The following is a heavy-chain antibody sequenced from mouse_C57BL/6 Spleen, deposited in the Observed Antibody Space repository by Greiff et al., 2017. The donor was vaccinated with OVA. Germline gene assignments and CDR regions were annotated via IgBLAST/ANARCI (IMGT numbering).Heavy chain of an antibody. V-gene: IGHV1-64*01. Sequence: VQLQQPGAELVKPGASVKLSCKASGYTFTSYWMHWVKQRPGQGLEWIGMIHPNSGSTNYNEKFKSKATLTVDKSSSTAYMQLSSLTSEDSAVYYCAREGGFITFAYWGQGTLVTVSA. CDR3: AREGGFITFAY. CDR2: IHPNSGST. D-gene: IGHD1-1*01. CDR1: GYTFTSYW. J-gene: IGHJ3*01.